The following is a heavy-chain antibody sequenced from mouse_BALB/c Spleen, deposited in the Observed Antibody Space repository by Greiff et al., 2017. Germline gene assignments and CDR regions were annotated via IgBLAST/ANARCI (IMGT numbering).Heavy chain of an antibody. D-gene: IGHD1-1*01. CDR3: ARYYGSSYVPSMDY. Sequence: QVQLKESGAELVRPGTSVKISCKASGYTFTNYWLGWVKQRPGHGLEWIGDIYPGGGYTNYNEKFKGKATLTADTSSSTAYMQLSSLTSEDSAVYFCARYYGSSYVPSMDYWGQGTSVTVSS. V-gene: IGHV1-63*02. J-gene: IGHJ4*01. CDR1: GYTFTNYW. CDR2: IYPGGGYT.